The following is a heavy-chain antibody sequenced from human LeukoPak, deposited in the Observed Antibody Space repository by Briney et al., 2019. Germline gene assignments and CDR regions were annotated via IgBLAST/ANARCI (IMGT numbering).Heavy chain of an antibody. CDR1: GGSISSYY. J-gene: IGHJ1*01. V-gene: IGHV4-59*12. CDR3: GTGKEYFQH. D-gene: IGHD2-8*02. CDR2: IYYSGST. Sequence: SETLSLTCTVSGGSISSYYWSWIRQPPGKGLEWIGYIYYSGSTNYNPSLKSRATISVDTSKNQFSLKLSSVTAADTAVYYCGTGKEYFQHWGQGTLVTVSS.